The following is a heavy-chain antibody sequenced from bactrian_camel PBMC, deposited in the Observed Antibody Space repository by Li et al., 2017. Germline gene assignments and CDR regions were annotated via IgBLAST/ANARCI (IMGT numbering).Heavy chain of an antibody. Sequence: QLVESGGGSVQTGGSLRLSCAASGYTLSTVCVGWFRQAPGKEREGVAAMHTGRGTTYYADSVKGRFTISQDNAKNTVYLQMNSLKSEDAGMYYCAADISPGTICSAATQILAFQYRGQGTQVTVS. CDR1: GYTLSTVC. J-gene: IGHJ4*01. V-gene: IGHV3S1*01. CDR2: MHTGRGTT. D-gene: IGHD2*01. CDR3: AADISPGTICSAATQILAFQY.